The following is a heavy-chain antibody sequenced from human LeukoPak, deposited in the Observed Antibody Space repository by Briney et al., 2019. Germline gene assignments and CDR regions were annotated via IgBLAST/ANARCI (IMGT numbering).Heavy chain of an antibody. CDR1: GGSISNYY. J-gene: IGHJ4*02. CDR3: ASTLGSSWQSGF. D-gene: IGHD6-13*01. CDR2: IYYSGST. V-gene: IGHV4-59*08. Sequence: ETPSLTCIVSGGSISNYYWTWIRQPPGKGLEWIGYIYYSGSTDCNPSLKSRVTISVDTSKNQFSLKLSSVTAADTAVYHCASTLGSSWQSGFWGQGTLVTVSS.